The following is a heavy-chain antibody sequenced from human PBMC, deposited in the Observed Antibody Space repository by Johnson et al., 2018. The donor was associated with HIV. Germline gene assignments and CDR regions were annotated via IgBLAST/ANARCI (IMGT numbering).Heavy chain of an antibody. CDR1: GITFSSYA. Sequence: VQLVESGGGVVQPGGSLRLSCAASGITFSSYAMSWVRQAPGKGLEWVAVMSCDGSNKYSADSVKGRFTISRDSSKNPLYLQMNSLRPEDTAVYYCAKDRNWGRLLDGFDIWGRGTMVTVSS. V-gene: IGHV3-30*18. CDR2: MSCDGSNK. CDR3: AKDRNWGRLLDGFDI. D-gene: IGHD7-27*01. J-gene: IGHJ3*02.